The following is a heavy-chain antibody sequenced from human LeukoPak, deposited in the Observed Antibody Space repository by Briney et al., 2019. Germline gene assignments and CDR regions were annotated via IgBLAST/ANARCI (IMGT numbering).Heavy chain of an antibody. D-gene: IGHD2-8*01. Sequence: SGPTLVNPRQTLTLTCTFSGFSLTTGGMSVSWIRQPPGKALEWLARIDWDDLKYYTSSLKTRLTISKDTSKNQVVLTMTNMDPGDTATYYCTRKMGFDYWGQGLLVIVSS. J-gene: IGHJ4*02. CDR1: GFSLTTGGMS. V-gene: IGHV2-70*11. CDR2: IDWDDLK. CDR3: TRKMGFDY.